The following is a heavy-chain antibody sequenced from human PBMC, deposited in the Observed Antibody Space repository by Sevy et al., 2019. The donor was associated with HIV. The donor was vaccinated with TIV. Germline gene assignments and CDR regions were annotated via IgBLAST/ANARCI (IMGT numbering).Heavy chain of an antibody. Sequence: VSVKVSCKTTGYIFSDYNMHWVRQAPGQGLEWMDLINPNSGVTIYAQKFRGRVSLTRDTSMSTAYMELSALTSDDTAVYLYVREDLNTPRTLLSFDIWGQGTMVTVSS. V-gene: IGHV1-2*06. J-gene: IGHJ3*02. CDR1: GYIFSDYN. CDR3: VREDLNTPRTLLSFDI. D-gene: IGHD3-3*01. CDR2: INPNSGVT.